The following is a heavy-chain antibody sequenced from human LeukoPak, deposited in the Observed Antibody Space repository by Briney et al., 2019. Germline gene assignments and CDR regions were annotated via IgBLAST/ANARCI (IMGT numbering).Heavy chain of an antibody. V-gene: IGHV1-18*01. CDR3: ARDLQGTIFGVVIMGDY. J-gene: IGHJ4*02. Sequence: ASVKVSCKASGYTFTSYGISWVRQAPGQGLEWMGWISAYNGNTNYAQKLQGRATMTTDTSTSTAYMELRSLRSDDTAVYYCARDLQGTIFGVVIMGDYWGQGTLVTVSS. CDR1: GYTFTSYG. CDR2: ISAYNGNT. D-gene: IGHD3-3*01.